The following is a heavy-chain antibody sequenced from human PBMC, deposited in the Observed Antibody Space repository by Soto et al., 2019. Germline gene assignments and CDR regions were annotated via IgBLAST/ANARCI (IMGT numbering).Heavy chain of an antibody. CDR1: GGYVSSGSYY. CDR3: ARDGTVTTSLGYYYYGMDV. Sequence: ASETLSLTCTVSGGYVSSGSYYWSWIRQPPGKGLEWIGYIYYSGSTNYNPSLKSRVTISVDTSKNQFSLKLSSVTAADTAVYYCARDGTVTTSLGYYYYGMDVWGQGTTVTVSS. J-gene: IGHJ6*02. V-gene: IGHV4-61*01. CDR2: IYYSGST. D-gene: IGHD4-4*01.